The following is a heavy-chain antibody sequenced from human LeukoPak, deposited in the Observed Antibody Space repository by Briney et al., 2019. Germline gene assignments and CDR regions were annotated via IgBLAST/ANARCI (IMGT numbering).Heavy chain of an antibody. CDR2: IIPILGIA. J-gene: IGHJ3*02. CDR3: ARAKGGGYGAFDI. V-gene: IGHV1-69*04. D-gene: IGHD3-16*01. Sequence: ASVKVSCKASGGTFSSYAISWVRQAPGQGLEWMGRIIPILGIANYAQKFQGRVTITADKSTSTAYMELSSLRSEDTAVYYCARAKGGGYGAFDIWGQGTMVTVSS. CDR1: GGTFSSYA.